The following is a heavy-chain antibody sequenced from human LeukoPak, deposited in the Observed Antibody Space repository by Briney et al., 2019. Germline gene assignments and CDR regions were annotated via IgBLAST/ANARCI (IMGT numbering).Heavy chain of an antibody. CDR1: GFTFSSYS. CDR2: ISSSSSYI. Sequence: GGSLRLSCAASGFTFSSYSMNWVRQAPGKGLEWVSSISSSSSYIYYADSVKGRFTISRDNAKNSLYLQMNSLRAEDTAVYYCARDCSGGSCSLYWGQGTLVTVSS. CDR3: ARDCSGGSCSLY. D-gene: IGHD2-15*01. J-gene: IGHJ4*02. V-gene: IGHV3-21*01.